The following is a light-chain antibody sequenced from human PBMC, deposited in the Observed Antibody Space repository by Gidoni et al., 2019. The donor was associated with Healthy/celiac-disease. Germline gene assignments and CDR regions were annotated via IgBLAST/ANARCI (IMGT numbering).Light chain of an antibody. J-gene: IGKJ2*01. Sequence: DIQMTKSPSSLSASVGDRVTITCQASQEISNYLNWYQQKPGKAPKLLIYDASNFETGVPSSFSGSGSGTDFTCTISSLLPEDISTYYCQQYDNLPLYTFGQGTKLEIK. CDR1: QEISNY. CDR3: QQYDNLPLYT. CDR2: DAS. V-gene: IGKV1-33*01.